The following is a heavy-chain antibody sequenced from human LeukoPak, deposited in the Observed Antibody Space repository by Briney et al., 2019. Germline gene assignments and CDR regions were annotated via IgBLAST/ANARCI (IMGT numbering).Heavy chain of an antibody. J-gene: IGHJ4*02. CDR3: AKPRSTGWYYFDY. V-gene: IGHV3-21*04. D-gene: IGHD6-19*01. CDR2: ISSSSSYI. Sequence: GGSLRLSCAASGFTFSSYSMNWVRQAPGKGLEWVSSISSSSSYIYYADSVKGRFTISRDNAKSSLYLQMNNLRVEDTALYYCAKPRSTGWYYFDYWGQGTLVTVSS. CDR1: GFTFSSYS.